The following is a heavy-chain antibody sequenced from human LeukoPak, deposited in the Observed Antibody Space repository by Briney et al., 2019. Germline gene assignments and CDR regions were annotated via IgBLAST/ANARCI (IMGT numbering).Heavy chain of an antibody. Sequence: SVTVSCKASGGTFSSYAISWVRQAPGQGLEWMGGIIPIFGTANYAQKFQGRVTITTDESTSTAYMELSSLRSEDTAVYYCARGYCSSTSCYTSEYYYYYMDVWGKGTTVTVSS. CDR2: IIPIFGTA. CDR1: GGTFSSYA. J-gene: IGHJ6*03. CDR3: ARGYCSSTSCYTSEYYYYYMDV. D-gene: IGHD2-2*02. V-gene: IGHV1-69*05.